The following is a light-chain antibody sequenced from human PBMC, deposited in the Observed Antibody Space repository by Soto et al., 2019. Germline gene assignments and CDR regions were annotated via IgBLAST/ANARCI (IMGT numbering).Light chain of an antibody. CDR3: QQYGSSPPAIT. Sequence: EIVMTQSPATLSVSPGERAALSCRASQSVSSYLAWYQQKPGQAPRLLIYGASNRATGIPDRFSGSGSGTDFTLTISRLEPEDFAVYYCQQYGSSPPAITFGQGTRLEI. J-gene: IGKJ5*01. V-gene: IGKV3-20*01. CDR2: GAS. CDR1: QSVSSY.